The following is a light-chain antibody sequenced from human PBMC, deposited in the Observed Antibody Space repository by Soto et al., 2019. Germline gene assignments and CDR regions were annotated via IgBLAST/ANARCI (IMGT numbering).Light chain of an antibody. CDR2: EVN. CDR1: SSDVGAYKY. J-gene: IGLJ1*01. CDR3: SSYTRQSTYI. Sequence: HSVLTQPASVSGSPGQSITISCSGTSSDVGAYKYVSWFQQYRGEVPKLIIYEVNERASGVSNRFSASKSGNTASLTISGLQAEDEAEYYCSSYTRQSTYIFGTGTKVTVL. V-gene: IGLV2-14*01.